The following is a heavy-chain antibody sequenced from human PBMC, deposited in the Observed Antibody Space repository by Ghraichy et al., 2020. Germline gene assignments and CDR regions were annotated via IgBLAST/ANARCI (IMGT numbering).Heavy chain of an antibody. D-gene: IGHD5-18*01. Sequence: SETLSLTCTVSGGSISSYYWSWIRQSPGKGLEWIGYIYYSGSTNYNPSLKSRVTISVDTSKNQFSLELSSVTAADTAVYFCAIHTGYYYMDVWGKGTTVTVSS. J-gene: IGHJ6*03. CDR3: AIHTGYYYMDV. V-gene: IGHV4-59*01. CDR1: GGSISSYY. CDR2: IYYSGST.